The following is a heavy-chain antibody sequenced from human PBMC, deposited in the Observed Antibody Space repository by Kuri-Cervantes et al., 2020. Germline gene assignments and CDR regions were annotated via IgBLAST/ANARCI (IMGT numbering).Heavy chain of an antibody. Sequence: GESLKISCAGSGFTFSSYAMTWVRQTPGKGLEWVSAISGSGDSTYHADSVKGRFTISRDNSKNTLYLQMNSLRAEDTAIYYCAKLPGEQLVSRYYSYYMDVWGKGTTVTVSS. CDR3: AKLPGEQLVSRYYSYYMDV. D-gene: IGHD6-6*01. V-gene: IGHV3-23*01. CDR1: GFTFSSYA. CDR2: ISGSGDST. J-gene: IGHJ6*03.